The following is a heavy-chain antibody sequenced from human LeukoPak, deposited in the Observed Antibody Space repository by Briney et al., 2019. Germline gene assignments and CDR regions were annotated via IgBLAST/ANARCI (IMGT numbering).Heavy chain of an antibody. CDR2: INPNSGDT. V-gene: IGHV1-2*02. D-gene: IGHD3-22*01. Sequence: ASVKVSCKASGYTFTGYYMHWVRQAPGQGLEWMGWINPNSGDTNYAQKFQGRVTMTRDTSISTAYMELSRLRSDDTAVYYCASHYYDSSGYYSDYWGQGTLVTVSS. CDR1: GYTFTGYY. J-gene: IGHJ4*02. CDR3: ASHYYDSSGYYSDY.